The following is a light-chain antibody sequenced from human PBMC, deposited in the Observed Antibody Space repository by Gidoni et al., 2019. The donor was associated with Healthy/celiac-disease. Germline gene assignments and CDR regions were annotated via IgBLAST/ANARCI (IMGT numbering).Light chain of an antibody. CDR2: GAS. Sequence: EIVMTQPPATLSVSPGERATPPCRASQSVSSNLAWYQQKPGQATRLLIYGASTRATGIPARFSGSGSGTEFTLTISSLQSEDFAVYYCQQYNNWPPWTFGQGTKVEIK. V-gene: IGKV3-15*01. J-gene: IGKJ1*01. CDR3: QQYNNWPPWT. CDR1: QSVSSN.